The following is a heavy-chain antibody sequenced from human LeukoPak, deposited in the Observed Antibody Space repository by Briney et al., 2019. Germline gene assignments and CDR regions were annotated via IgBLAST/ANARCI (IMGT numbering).Heavy chain of an antibody. J-gene: IGHJ4*02. D-gene: IGHD3-3*01. CDR2: ISAYNGNT. CDR1: GYTFTSFG. V-gene: IGHV1-18*01. Sequence: GASVKVSCKASGYTFTSFGTSWVRQAPGQGLEWMGWISAYNGNTNYAQKLQGRVTMTTDTSTSTAYMELRSLRSDDTAVYYCARSRITIFGVVTFFDYWGQGTLVTVSS. CDR3: ARSRITIFGVVTFFDY.